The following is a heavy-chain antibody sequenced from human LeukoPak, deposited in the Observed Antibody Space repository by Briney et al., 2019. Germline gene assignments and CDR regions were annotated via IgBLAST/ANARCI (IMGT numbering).Heavy chain of an antibody. D-gene: IGHD4-11*01. CDR2: ISPIFGTA. Sequence: SVKVSCKASGGTFSSYAVSWVRQAPGQGLEWMGRISPIFGTANYAQKFQGRVTITTDESTSTAYMELSSLRSEDTAVYYCARDLTHDYLRRGHFDYWGQGTLVTVSS. CDR1: GGTFSSYA. J-gene: IGHJ4*02. V-gene: IGHV1-69*05. CDR3: ARDLTHDYLRRGHFDY.